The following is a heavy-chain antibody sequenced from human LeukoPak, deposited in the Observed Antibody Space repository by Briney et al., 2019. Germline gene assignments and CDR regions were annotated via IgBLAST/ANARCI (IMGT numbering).Heavy chain of an antibody. D-gene: IGHD5-12*01. CDR3: ARDLRRILVTMLFDC. CDR1: GYTFTSYA. J-gene: IGHJ4*02. CDR2: INAGNANT. V-gene: IGHV1-3*01. Sequence: ASVKVSCKASGYTFTSYAMNWVRQAPGQRLEWMGWINAGNANTKYSQKFQGRVTITRDTSASTAYMELSSLRSEDTAVYYCARDLRRILVTMLFDCWGQGTLVTVSS.